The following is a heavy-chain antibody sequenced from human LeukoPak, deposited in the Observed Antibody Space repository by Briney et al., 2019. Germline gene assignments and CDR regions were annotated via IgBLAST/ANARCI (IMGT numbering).Heavy chain of an antibody. CDR3: AGAIAVAGPFGY. V-gene: IGHV4-31*03. Sequence: SETLSLTCTVSGGSISSGGHYWSWIRQHPEKGLEWIGYIYYSGSTYYNPSLKSRVTISVDTSKNQFSLKLSSVTAADTAVYYCAGAIAVAGPFGYWGQGTLVTVSS. CDR1: GGSISSGGHY. J-gene: IGHJ4*02. CDR2: IYYSGST. D-gene: IGHD6-19*01.